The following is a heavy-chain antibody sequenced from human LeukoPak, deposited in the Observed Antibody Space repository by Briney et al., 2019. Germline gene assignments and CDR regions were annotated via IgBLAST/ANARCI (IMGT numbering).Heavy chain of an antibody. V-gene: IGHV5-51*01. Sequence: GESLKISCKGSGYSFTTHWIGWVRQLPGKGLEWMGLIFPGDSETIYSPSLQGQVTISADKSINTAYLRWSSLKASDTAMYYCASSTSGYDYDYWGQGTLVTVSS. CDR2: IFPGDSET. CDR1: GYSFTTHW. J-gene: IGHJ4*02. CDR3: ASSTSGYDYDY. D-gene: IGHD5-12*01.